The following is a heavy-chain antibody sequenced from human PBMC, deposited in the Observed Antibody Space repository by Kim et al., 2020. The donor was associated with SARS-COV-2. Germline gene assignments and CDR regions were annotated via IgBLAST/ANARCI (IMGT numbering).Heavy chain of an antibody. D-gene: IGHD3-10*01. V-gene: IGHV1-46*01. Sequence: SYEQKFQGRVTMTRDTSTSTVYMELSSLRSEDTAVYYCARRGVPGGWFDPWGQGTLVTVSS. J-gene: IGHJ5*02. CDR3: ARRGVPGGWFDP.